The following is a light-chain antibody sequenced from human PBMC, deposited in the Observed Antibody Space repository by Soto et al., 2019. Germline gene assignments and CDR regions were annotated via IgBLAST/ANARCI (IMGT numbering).Light chain of an antibody. CDR3: SSYSSSGTLYV. V-gene: IGLV2-14*03. J-gene: IGLJ1*01. CDR2: DVS. CDR1: SSDVGDYNY. Sequence: QSALTQPASVSGSPGQSITISCIGSSSDVGDYNYVAWYQQHPDKAPKLMIFDVSSRPSGVSNRFSGSKSGSTASLTISGLQAEDEADYFCSSYSSSGTLYVFGTGTKLTVL.